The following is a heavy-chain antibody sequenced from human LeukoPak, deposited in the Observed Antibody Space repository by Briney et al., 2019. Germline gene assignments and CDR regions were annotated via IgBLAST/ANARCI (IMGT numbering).Heavy chain of an antibody. CDR2: INPNSGGT. J-gene: IGHJ4*02. CDR3: ARASVGRFLEWLKALDY. D-gene: IGHD3-3*01. Sequence: ASVKVSRKASGYTFTGYYMHWVRQAPGQGLEWMGWINPNSGGTNYAQKFQGRVTMTRDTSISTAYMELSRLRSDDTAVYYCARASVGRFLEWLKALDYWGQGTLVTVSS. V-gene: IGHV1-2*02. CDR1: GYTFTGYY.